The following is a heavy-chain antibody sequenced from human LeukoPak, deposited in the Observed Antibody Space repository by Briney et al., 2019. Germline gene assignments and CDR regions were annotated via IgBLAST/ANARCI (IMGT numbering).Heavy chain of an antibody. J-gene: IGHJ4*02. CDR2: INPSGGST. CDR1: GYTFTSYY. Sequence: ASVKVSCKASGYTFTSYYMHWVRQAPGQGLEWMGIINPSGGSTTYAQKFQGRVTMTRDTSTSTVYMELSSLRSEHTAVYYCPRDPRITGTKESDYWGQGTLATVSS. V-gene: IGHV1-46*01. D-gene: IGHD1-7*01. CDR3: PRDPRITGTKESDY.